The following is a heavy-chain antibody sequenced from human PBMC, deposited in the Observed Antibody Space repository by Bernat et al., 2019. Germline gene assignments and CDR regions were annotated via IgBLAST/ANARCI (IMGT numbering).Heavy chain of an antibody. CDR2: ISCNGGSR. D-gene: IGHD3-10*01. V-gene: IGHV3-64*01. CDR1: GFTFSSYA. Sequence: EVQLVESGGGLVQPGGSLRLSCAASGFTFSSYAMHWVRQAPGKGLEYVSAISCNGGSRYYANSVKGRFTISRDNSKNTLYLQMGSLRAEDMAVYYCARGPWFGELLYLGFDYWGQGTLVTVSS. J-gene: IGHJ4*02. CDR3: ARGPWFGELLYLGFDY.